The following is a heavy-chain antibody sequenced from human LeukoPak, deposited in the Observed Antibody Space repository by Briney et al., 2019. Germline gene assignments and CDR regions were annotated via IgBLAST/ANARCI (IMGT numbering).Heavy chain of an antibody. CDR2: ISGSGGST. CDR1: GFTFSSYA. J-gene: IGHJ6*02. V-gene: IGHV3-23*01. Sequence: PGGSLRLSCAASGFTFSSYAMSWVRQAPGKGLEWVSAISGSGGSTYYADSVKGRFTIPRDNSKNTLYLQMNSLRAEDTAVYYCARDLEYTSSSPNYYYYYGMDVWGQGTTVTVSS. D-gene: IGHD6-6*01. CDR3: ARDLEYTSSSPNYYYYYGMDV.